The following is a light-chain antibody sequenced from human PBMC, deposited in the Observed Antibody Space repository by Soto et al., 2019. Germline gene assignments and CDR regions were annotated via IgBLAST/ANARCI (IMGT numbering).Light chain of an antibody. CDR3: QQHNNWPPIT. CDR2: AAS. V-gene: IGKV3-15*01. Sequence: EIVMTQSPATLSVSPGERATLSCRASQSISSNLAWYQQKTGQAPRLLIYAASTRATGIPARFSGSGSGTEYSLTISSLQSEDFAIYYCQQHNNWPPITFGQGTRLEIK. J-gene: IGKJ5*01. CDR1: QSISSN.